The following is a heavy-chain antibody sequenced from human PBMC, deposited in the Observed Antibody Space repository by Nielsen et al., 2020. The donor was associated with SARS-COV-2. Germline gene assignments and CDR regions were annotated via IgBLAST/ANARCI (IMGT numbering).Heavy chain of an antibody. Sequence: GESLKISCAASGFTFSSSGMHWVRQAPGKGLEWVAATSDDGTDKYYADSVKGRFTISRDNSKNTLYLQMNNLRADDTAVYYCARVSGTTWAHMDVWGKGTTVSVSS. CDR2: TSDDGTDK. CDR1: GFTFSSSG. CDR3: ARVSGTTWAHMDV. D-gene: IGHD1-7*01. V-gene: IGHV3-30-3*01. J-gene: IGHJ6*03.